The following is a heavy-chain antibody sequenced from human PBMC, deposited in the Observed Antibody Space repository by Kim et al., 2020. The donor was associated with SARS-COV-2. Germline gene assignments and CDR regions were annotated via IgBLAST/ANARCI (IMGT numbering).Heavy chain of an antibody. CDR3: TINRGWETTAAAFDY. Sequence: GGSLRLSCAASGFTFSSYGMHWVRQAPGKGLEWVAVIPYDGSNRYYADSVKGRFTISRDNSKSTLYLQMNSLRADDRAVYYCTINRGWETTAAAFDYWGQGTLVTVSS. CDR1: GFTFSSYG. J-gene: IGHJ4*02. CDR2: IPYDGSNR. D-gene: IGHD6-25*01. V-gene: IGHV3-30*03.